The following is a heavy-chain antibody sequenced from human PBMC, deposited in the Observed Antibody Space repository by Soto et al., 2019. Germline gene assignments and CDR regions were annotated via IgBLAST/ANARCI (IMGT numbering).Heavy chain of an antibody. J-gene: IGHJ4*02. CDR1: GFSFNDYA. CDR2: ISSDGHHQ. D-gene: IGHD3-22*01. Sequence: GGSLRLSCATSGFSFNDYAMYWVRQAPGQGPEWVAIISSDGHHQFYLDNLRGRFTVSRDNSKNTLYLQMNSLRPEDTAVYYCSRGTYYPQSSGLHADYWGPGTVVTVSS. V-gene: IGHV3-30*03. CDR3: SRGTYYPQSSGLHADY.